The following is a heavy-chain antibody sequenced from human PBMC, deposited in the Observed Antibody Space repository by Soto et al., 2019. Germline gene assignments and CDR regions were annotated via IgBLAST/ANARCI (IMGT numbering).Heavy chain of an antibody. V-gene: IGHV1-69*08. D-gene: IGHD4-17*01. J-gene: IGHJ6*02. CDR3: ARDQTTVTGYYYGMDV. CDR2: IIPILGIA. Sequence: QVQLVQSGAEVKKPGSSVKVSCKASGGTFSSYTISWVRQAPGQGLEWMGRIIPILGIANYAQKFQGRVTITADKSTSTAYMELSSLRSEDTAVYYCARDQTTVTGYYYGMDVWGQGTTVTVSS. CDR1: GGTFSSYT.